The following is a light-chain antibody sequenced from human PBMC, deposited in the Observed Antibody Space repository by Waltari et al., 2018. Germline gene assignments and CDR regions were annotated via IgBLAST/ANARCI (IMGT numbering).Light chain of an antibody. V-gene: IGKV3-11*01. CDR2: EAS. CDR3: QHRIDWPHT. Sequence: EIVLTQSPATLSLSPGERATLSCRASQSVSSYLGWYQQKPGQAPRLLIYEASNRATGIPARFSGSGSGTDFTLTISSLEPEDFAVYYCQHRIDWPHTFGQRTKLEIK. J-gene: IGKJ2*01. CDR1: QSVSSY.